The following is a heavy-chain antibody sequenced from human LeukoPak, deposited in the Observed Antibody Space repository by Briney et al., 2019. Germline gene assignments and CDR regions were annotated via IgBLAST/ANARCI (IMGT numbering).Heavy chain of an antibody. D-gene: IGHD2-2*02. J-gene: IGHJ6*03. Sequence: GASVKVSCKASGYTFTGYYMHWVRQAPGQGLEWMGWINPNSGGTNYAQKFQGRVTMTRDTSISTAYMELSSLRSEDTAVYYCARVGCSSTSCYMGIHYYYYYYMDVWGKGTTVTVSS. CDR1: GYTFTGYY. V-gene: IGHV1-2*02. CDR3: ARVGCSSTSCYMGIHYYYYYYMDV. CDR2: INPNSGGT.